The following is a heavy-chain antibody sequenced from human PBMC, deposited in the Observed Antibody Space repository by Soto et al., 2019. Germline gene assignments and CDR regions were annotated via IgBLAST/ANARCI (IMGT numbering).Heavy chain of an antibody. CDR1: GLTFSSFW. Sequence: PRGSLRLSCAVSGLTFSSFWMHWVRQVPGEGLVWVSRINTDGSSTSYADSVKGRFTISRDNAKNTLYLQMNSLRVEDTAMYYCAKRGVDTFGLSYWGQGTLVTVSS. J-gene: IGHJ4*02. V-gene: IGHV3-74*01. CDR2: INTDGSST. CDR3: AKRGVDTFGLSY. D-gene: IGHD3-10*01.